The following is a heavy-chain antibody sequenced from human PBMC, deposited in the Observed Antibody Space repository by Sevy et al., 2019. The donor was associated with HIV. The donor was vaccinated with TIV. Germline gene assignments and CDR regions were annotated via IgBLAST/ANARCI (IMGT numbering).Heavy chain of an antibody. D-gene: IGHD5-12*01. Sequence: GGSLRLSCAASGFTVSSNYMSWVRQAPGKGLEWVSVIYSGGSTYYADSVKGRFTISRDNSKNTLYLQMNSLRAEDTALYYCAKEEFSGYNFGYWGQGTLVTVSS. J-gene: IGHJ4*02. V-gene: IGHV3-53*01. CDR1: GFTVSSNY. CDR2: IYSGGST. CDR3: AKEEFSGYNFGY.